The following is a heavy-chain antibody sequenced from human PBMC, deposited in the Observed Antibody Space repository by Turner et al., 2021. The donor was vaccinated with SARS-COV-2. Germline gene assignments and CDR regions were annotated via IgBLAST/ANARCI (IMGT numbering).Heavy chain of an antibody. V-gene: IGHV3-23*01. CDR3: AKGTEGAS. Sequence: EVQLLESGGDLVEPGGSLKLSCVASGFTFRTYPMNWVRQAPGKGLEWVAGISDNGGNTYNADSVKGRFTISRDNSKNTLYLQMNSLKVEDTAVYYCAKGTEGASWGQGTLVTVSS. CDR1: GFTFRTYP. D-gene: IGHD2-15*01. J-gene: IGHJ4*02. CDR2: ISDNGGNT.